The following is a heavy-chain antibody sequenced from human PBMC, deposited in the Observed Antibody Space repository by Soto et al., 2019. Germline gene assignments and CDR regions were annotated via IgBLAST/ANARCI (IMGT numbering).Heavy chain of an antibody. J-gene: IGHJ6*04. Sequence: QVQLVQSGAEVKKPGASVKVSCKASGYTFTSYGISWVRQAPGQGLEWMGWISAYNGNTNYAQKLQGRVTMTTDTSTSTAYMELRSLRSDDTAVYYCARDRPRYCSGGSCYSGYYYYGMDVWGKGTTVTVSS. D-gene: IGHD2-15*01. V-gene: IGHV1-18*01. CDR3: ARDRPRYCSGGSCYSGYYYYGMDV. CDR2: ISAYNGNT. CDR1: GYTFTSYG.